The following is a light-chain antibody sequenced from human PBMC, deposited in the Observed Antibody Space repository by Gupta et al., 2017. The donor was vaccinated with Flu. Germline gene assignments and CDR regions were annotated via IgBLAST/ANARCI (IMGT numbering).Light chain of an antibody. Sequence: QSVLTQPPSVSGAPGQRVTISCTGSSSHIGAGYDVHWYHQLPVTAPKLLIYGNSNRPSGVPDRFSGSKSGTSASLAITGLQAEDEADYYCQSYDSILSGSVFGGGTKLTVL. CDR2: GNS. CDR3: QSYDSILSGSV. J-gene: IGLJ3*02. V-gene: IGLV1-40*01. CDR1: SSHIGAGYD.